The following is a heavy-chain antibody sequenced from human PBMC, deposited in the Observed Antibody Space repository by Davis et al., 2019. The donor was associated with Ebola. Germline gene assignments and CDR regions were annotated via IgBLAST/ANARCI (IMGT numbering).Heavy chain of an antibody. J-gene: IGHJ4*02. CDR3: AKKKGSSGWYEVDN. V-gene: IGHV3-7*03. CDR2: IKQDGSEK. CDR1: GFTFSSNW. D-gene: IGHD6-19*01. Sequence: GESLKISCAASGFTFSSNWMSWVRQAPGKGLEWVADIKQDGSEKYYVDSVRGRFTVSRDNAKNSLYLQMNSLRAEDTAVYYCAKKKGSSGWYEVDNWGQGTLVTVSS.